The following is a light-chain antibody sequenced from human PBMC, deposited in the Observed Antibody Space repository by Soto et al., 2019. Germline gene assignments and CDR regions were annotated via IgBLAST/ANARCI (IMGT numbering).Light chain of an antibody. V-gene: IGKV3-20*01. J-gene: IGKJ4*01. CDR1: QSVAKNY. CDR3: QQYAESPLT. CDR2: DAS. Sequence: EIVLTQSPGTLSLSPGESATLSCRAGQSVAKNYLAWFQHKPGQAPRLLIYDASSRATGVPDRFGGSGSGTDFTLTVSRLEPEDFAVYYCQQYAESPLTFGGGTTMEIK.